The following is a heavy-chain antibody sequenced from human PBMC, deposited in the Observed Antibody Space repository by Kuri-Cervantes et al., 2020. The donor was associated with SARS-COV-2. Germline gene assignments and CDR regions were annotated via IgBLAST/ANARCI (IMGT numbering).Heavy chain of an antibody. D-gene: IGHD1-7*01. CDR2: IIPILGTA. CDR3: ARERGTSYYYYYMDV. CDR1: GGTFSSYA. Sequence: SVKVSCKASGGTFSSYAISWVRQAPGQGLEWMGRIIPILGTANYAQKFQGRVTITADKSTSTAYMELRSLRSDDTAVYYCARERGTSYYYYYMDVWGKGTTVTVSS. J-gene: IGHJ6*03. V-gene: IGHV1-69*04.